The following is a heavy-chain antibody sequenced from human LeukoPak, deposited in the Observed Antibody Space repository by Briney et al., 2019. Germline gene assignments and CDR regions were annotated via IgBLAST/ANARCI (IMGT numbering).Heavy chain of an antibody. CDR2: INTDGTVT. V-gene: IGHV3-74*01. CDR1: GFTFSKYW. CDR3: ATKQWLAPPPDS. D-gene: IGHD6-19*01. J-gene: IGHJ4*02. Sequence: GGSLRLSCAASGFTFSKYWMLWVRQAPGKGLESVSRINTDGTVTTCADSVKGRFTVSRDNADNTMFPQMNSVRDEDTAVYYCATKQWLAPPPDSWGQGTPVTVSS.